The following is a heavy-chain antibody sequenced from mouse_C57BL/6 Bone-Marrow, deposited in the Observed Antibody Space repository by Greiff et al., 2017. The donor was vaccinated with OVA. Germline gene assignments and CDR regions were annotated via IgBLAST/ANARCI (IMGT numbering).Heavy chain of an antibody. CDR2: INPSSGYT. J-gene: IGHJ3*01. D-gene: IGHD3-2*02. V-gene: IGHV1-7*01. CDR1: GYTFTSYW. CDR3: ARSGYGGFAY. Sequence: QVQLQQSGAELAKPGASVKLSCKASGYTFTSYWMHWVKQRPGQGLEWIGYINPSSGYTKYNQKFKDKATLPADKSSSTAYMQLSSLPYEAAAVYYCARSGYGGFAYWGQGTLVTVSA.